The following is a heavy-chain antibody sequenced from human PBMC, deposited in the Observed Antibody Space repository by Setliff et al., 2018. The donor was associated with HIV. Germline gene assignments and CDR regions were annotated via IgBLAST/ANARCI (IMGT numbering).Heavy chain of an antibody. CDR2: IAGTSAST. Sequence: PGGSLRLSCAVAGFSFSNYAMTWVRQSTGKGLEGVSAIAGTSASTYYSDSVKGRFTISRYSSKSMLYLQMNSLRVEDTAVYYFAKPLTQWGVSPYHYAVDVWGQGTTVTVSS. D-gene: IGHD1-26*01. V-gene: IGHV3-23*01. J-gene: IGHJ6*02. CDR1: GFSFSNYA. CDR3: AKPLTQWGVSPYHYAVDV.